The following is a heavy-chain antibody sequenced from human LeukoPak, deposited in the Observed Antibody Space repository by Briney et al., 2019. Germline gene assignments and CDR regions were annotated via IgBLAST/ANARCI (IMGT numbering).Heavy chain of an antibody. J-gene: IGHJ4*02. CDR2: ISGSGGST. CDR3: AKDIRSGGSYYY. Sequence: LPGGSLRLSCAASGFTFSSYAMSWVRQAPGKGLEWVSAISGSGGSTYYADSVKGRFTISRDNSKNTLYLQMNSLRAEDTAVYYCAKDIRSGGSYYYWGQGTLVTVSS. V-gene: IGHV3-23*01. D-gene: IGHD1-26*01. CDR1: GFTFSSYA.